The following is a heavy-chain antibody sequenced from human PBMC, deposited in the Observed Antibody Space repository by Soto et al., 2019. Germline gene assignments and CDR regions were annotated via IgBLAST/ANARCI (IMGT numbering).Heavy chain of an antibody. CDR2: IDPSDSQT. D-gene: IGHD3-22*01. CDR3: ARQIYDSDTGPNFQYYFDS. CDR1: GYSLAGYL. Sequence: PAASLKISSSGSGYSLAGYLITWVRQKPWKRLEWMGRIDPSDSQTYYSPSFRGHVTISVTKSITTVFLQWSSLRASDTGMYYCARQIYDSDTGPNFQYYFDSWGQGTPVTVSS. J-gene: IGHJ4*02. V-gene: IGHV5-10-1*01.